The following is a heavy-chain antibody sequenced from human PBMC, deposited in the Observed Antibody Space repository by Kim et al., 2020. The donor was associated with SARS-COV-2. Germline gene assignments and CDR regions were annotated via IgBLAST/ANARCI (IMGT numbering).Heavy chain of an antibody. J-gene: IGHJ6*02. V-gene: IGHV3-7*01. CDR1: GFTFSSYW. Sequence: GGSLRLSCAASGFTFSSYWMSWVRQAPGKGLEWVANIKQDGSEKYYVDSVKGRFTISRDNAKNSLYLQMNSLRAEDTAVYYCARDRLAAAGTGGRGYYYYYGMDDWGQGTTVTVSS. CDR2: IKQDGSEK. D-gene: IGHD6-13*01. CDR3: ARDRLAAAGTGGRGYYYYYGMDD.